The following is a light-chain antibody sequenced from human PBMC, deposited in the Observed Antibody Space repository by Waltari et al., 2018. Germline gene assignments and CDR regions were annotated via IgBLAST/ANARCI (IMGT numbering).Light chain of an antibody. CDR1: QTVSSY. V-gene: IGKV3-11*01. Sequence: EIVLTQSPATLSLSPGERATLSRRASQTVSSYLAWYQQKPGLAPRLLIYDASNRATGIPARFSGSGSGTDFTLTISSLEPEDFAVYYCQQRSNWPPGLTFGGGTKVEIK. CDR2: DAS. CDR3: QQRSNWPPGLT. J-gene: IGKJ4*01.